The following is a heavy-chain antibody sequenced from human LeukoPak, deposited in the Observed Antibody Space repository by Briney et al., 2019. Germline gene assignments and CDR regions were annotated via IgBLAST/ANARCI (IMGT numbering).Heavy chain of an antibody. Sequence: GASVKVSCKASGYTFTSYDINWVRQATGQGLEWMGWMNPVSGNTGYAQKFQGRVTMTRNTSISTAYMELSSLRSEDTAVYYCARGVPKNGYSGYDPHLGYWGQGTLVTVSS. D-gene: IGHD5-12*01. CDR2: MNPVSGNT. CDR3: ARGVPKNGYSGYDPHLGY. CDR1: GYTFTSYD. J-gene: IGHJ4*02. V-gene: IGHV1-8*01.